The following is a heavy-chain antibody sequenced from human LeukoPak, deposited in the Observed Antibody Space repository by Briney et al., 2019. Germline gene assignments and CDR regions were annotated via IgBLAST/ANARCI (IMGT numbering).Heavy chain of an antibody. Sequence: GGSLSLSCAASGFTFSIYAMHWVRQAPGKGLEWVAVISYDGSNKFYADSVKGRFTLSRDNSKNTLYLQMNSLRIEDTAVYYCGRGSVGFGELNYWGQGTLVTVSS. CDR1: GFTFSIYA. CDR2: ISYDGSNK. J-gene: IGHJ4*02. V-gene: IGHV3-30-3*01. D-gene: IGHD3-10*01. CDR3: GRGSVGFGELNY.